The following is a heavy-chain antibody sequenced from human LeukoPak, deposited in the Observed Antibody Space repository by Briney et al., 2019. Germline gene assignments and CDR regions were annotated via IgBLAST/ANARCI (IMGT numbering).Heavy chain of an antibody. CDR1: GFTVSSSY. Sequence: GGSLRLSCTASGFTVSSSYMSWVRQAPGKGLEWVSVIYSDTRTYYADSVKGRFTISRDNSKNTLYLQMNSLRAEDTAVYYCAKDPSGWYNREDYFDYWGQGTLVTVSS. V-gene: IGHV3-53*01. CDR2: IYSDTRT. CDR3: AKDPSGWYNREDYFDY. J-gene: IGHJ4*02. D-gene: IGHD6-19*01.